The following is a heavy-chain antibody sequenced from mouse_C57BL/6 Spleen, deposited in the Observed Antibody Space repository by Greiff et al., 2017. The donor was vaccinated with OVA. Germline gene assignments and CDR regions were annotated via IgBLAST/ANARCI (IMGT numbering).Heavy chain of an antibody. D-gene: IGHD2-1*01. V-gene: IGHV1-22*01. Sequence: VQLQQSGPELVKPGASVKMSCKASGFTFTDSNMHWVKQSHGKSLEWIGYINPNNGGTSYNQKFKGKATLTVNKSSSTAYMELRSLTSEDSAVYYCARYGNYWYFDVWGTGTTVTVSS. J-gene: IGHJ1*03. CDR1: GFTFTDSN. CDR2: INPNNGGT. CDR3: ARYGNYWYFDV.